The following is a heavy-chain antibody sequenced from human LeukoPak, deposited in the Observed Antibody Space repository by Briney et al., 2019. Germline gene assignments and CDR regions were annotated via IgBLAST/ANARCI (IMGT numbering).Heavy chain of an antibody. Sequence: PSETLSLTCTVSGGSISSSSYYWGWIRQPPGKGLEWIGSIYYSGSTYYNPSLKSRVTISVDTSKNQFSLKLSSVTAADAAVYYCARDGDDYGDKLLGYWGQGTLVTVSS. J-gene: IGHJ4*02. CDR2: IYYSGST. CDR1: GGSISSSSYY. V-gene: IGHV4-39*07. D-gene: IGHD4-17*01. CDR3: ARDGDDYGDKLLGY.